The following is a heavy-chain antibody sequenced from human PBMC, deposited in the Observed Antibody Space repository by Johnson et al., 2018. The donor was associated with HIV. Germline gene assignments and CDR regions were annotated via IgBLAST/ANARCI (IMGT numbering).Heavy chain of an antibody. V-gene: IGHV3-30*04. D-gene: IGHD6-6*01. Sequence: QVQLVESGGGVVQPGRSLRLSCAASGFTFSSYAMHWVRQAPGKGLEWVAVISYDGSNKYYADSVKGRFIISRDNSKNTLYLQMNSLRAEDTAVYYCARVYSSSSAHAFDIWGQGTMVTVSS. CDR3: ARVYSSSSAHAFDI. CDR1: GFTFSSYA. CDR2: ISYDGSNK. J-gene: IGHJ3*02.